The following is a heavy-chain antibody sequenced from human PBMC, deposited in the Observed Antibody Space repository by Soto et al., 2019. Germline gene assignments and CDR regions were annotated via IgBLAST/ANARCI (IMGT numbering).Heavy chain of an antibody. CDR1: GFTFSSYW. CDR2: ISNDGSS. J-gene: IGHJ1*01. V-gene: IGHV3-74*01. CDR3: ARLPNKSPQN. Sequence: EVHLVESGGGLVQPGGSLSLSCVASGFTFSSYWMHWVRQAPGKGLVWVSSISNDGSSIYADPVKGRFTISRDNAKNTLYLQMNSLRAEDTAVYYCARLPNKSPQNWGQGTLVIVSP.